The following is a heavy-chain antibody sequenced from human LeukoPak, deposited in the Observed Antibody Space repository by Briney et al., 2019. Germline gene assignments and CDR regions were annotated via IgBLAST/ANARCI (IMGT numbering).Heavy chain of an antibody. Sequence: SQTLSLTCAISGDIVSRNTAAWNWIRQSPSRGLEWLGRTYYRSKWLNDYAVSVKSRITVNPDTSKNQFSLQLMSVTPDDTAVYYCARGPPFDYWGQGILVTVSS. CDR2: TYYRSKWLN. J-gene: IGHJ4*02. V-gene: IGHV6-1*01. CDR1: GDIVSRNTAA. CDR3: ARGPPFDY.